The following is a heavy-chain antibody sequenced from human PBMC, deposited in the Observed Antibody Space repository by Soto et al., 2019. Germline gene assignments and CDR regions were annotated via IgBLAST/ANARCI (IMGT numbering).Heavy chain of an antibody. CDR2: INHSGST. V-gene: IGHV4-34*01. D-gene: IGHD2-15*01. Sequence: SETLSLTCAVYGGSFSGYYWSWIRQPPGKGLEWIGEINHSGSTNYNPSLKSRVTISVDTSKNQFSLKLSSVTAADTAVYYCARVLSRRQYGSGCSCYSLLSGYMDVWGKGTTVTVSS. CDR1: GGSFSGYY. J-gene: IGHJ6*03. CDR3: ARVLSRRQYGSGCSCYSLLSGYMDV.